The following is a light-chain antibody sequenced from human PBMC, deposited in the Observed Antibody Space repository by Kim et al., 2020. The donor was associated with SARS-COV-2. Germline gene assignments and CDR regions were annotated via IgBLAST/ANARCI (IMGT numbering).Light chain of an antibody. V-gene: IGKV3-11*01. Sequence: GERATLSCRASQSVATYSAWYQQKPGQAPRLLIYDASKRATGIPARFRGSGSGTDFTLTIGTLEPEDSAVYYCQQRGNFGQGTRLEIK. CDR2: DAS. J-gene: IGKJ5*01. CDR3: QQRGN. CDR1: QSVATY.